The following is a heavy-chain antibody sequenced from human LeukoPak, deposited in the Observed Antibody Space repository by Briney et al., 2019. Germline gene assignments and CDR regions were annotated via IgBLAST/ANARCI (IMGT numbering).Heavy chain of an antibody. CDR1: GYSISSGYY. D-gene: IGHD6-19*01. CDR2: IHHSGVT. Sequence: PSETLSLTCTVSGYSISSGYYWSWIRQPPGKGLEWIATIHHSGVTYYNPSLKSRVTISVDTSKNQSSLKLSSVTAADTAVYYCARQYSSGWYRLPYYFDYWGQGTLVTVSS. CDR3: ARQYSSGWYRLPYYFDY. J-gene: IGHJ4*02. V-gene: IGHV4-38-2*02.